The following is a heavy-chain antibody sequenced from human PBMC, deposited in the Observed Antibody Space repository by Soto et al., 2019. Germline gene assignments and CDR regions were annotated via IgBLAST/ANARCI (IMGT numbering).Heavy chain of an antibody. Sequence: QVQLVQSGAEVKKPGASVKVSCKASGYPFSSIGISWVRQAPGQGLEWMGWISPYNRNTYYAQRLQGRVTMTTDTATSTAYMELRSLRSDDTAVYFCARQDRRIQLNYGMDVWGQGTTVTVS. CDR3: ARQDRRIQLNYGMDV. V-gene: IGHV1-18*01. CDR1: GYPFSSIG. D-gene: IGHD5-18*01. J-gene: IGHJ6*02. CDR2: ISPYNRNT.